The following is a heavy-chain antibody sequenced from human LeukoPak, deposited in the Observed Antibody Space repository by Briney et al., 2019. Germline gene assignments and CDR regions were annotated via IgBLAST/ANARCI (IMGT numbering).Heavy chain of an antibody. D-gene: IGHD3-22*01. J-gene: IGHJ4*02. Sequence: ASVKVSCRTSGYDFSTYGITWVRQAPGQGLEYMGWIRPSNGNRNYAQKVQDRVTLTTDTSTSTVYMELRSLRSDDTAVYYCATHQDYYDSSGYDYWGQGTLVTVSS. V-gene: IGHV1-18*01. CDR1: GYDFSTYG. CDR3: ATHQDYYDSSGYDY. CDR2: IRPSNGNR.